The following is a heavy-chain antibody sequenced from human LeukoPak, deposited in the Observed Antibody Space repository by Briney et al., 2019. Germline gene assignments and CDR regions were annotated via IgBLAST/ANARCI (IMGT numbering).Heavy chain of an antibody. CDR3: ARALYYSSGYFFFDY. CDR1: GGSITSTNY. J-gene: IGHJ4*02. V-gene: IGHV4-31*11. Sequence: SETLSLTCGVSGGSITSTNYWTWVRQPPGKGLEWIGYIFYSGSTHYNPSLKSRVTISVDPSKNQFSLKLSSVTAADTAVYYCARALYYSSGYFFFDYWGQGILVTVSS. CDR2: IFYSGST. D-gene: IGHD3-22*01.